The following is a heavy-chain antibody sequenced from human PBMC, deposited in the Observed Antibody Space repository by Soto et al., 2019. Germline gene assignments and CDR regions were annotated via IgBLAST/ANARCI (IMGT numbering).Heavy chain of an antibody. D-gene: IGHD3-9*01. V-gene: IGHV1-69*01. CDR1: GGTFSSYA. CDR3: ARYRTKRGLDYYYYGMDV. J-gene: IGHJ6*04. CDR2: IIPIFGTA. Sequence: QVQLVQSGAEVKKPGSSVKVSCKASGGTFSSYAISWVRQAPGQGLEWMGGIIPIFGTANYAQKFQGRVTITADESTSTAYMELSSLRSEDTAVYYCARYRTKRGLDYYYYGMDVWRKGKTVTVSS.